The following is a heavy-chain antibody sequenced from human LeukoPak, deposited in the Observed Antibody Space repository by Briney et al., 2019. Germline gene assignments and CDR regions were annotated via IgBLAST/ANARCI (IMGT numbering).Heavy chain of an antibody. V-gene: IGHV3-21*06. CDR2: INKGATHT. D-gene: IGHD3-22*01. CDR3: VRLRRNGDTSGYYYYYDY. CDR1: RFSFSSYS. Sequence: GGSLRLSCAASRFSFSSYSFNWVRQAPGQGLEWVASINKGATHTYYADSMRGRFTVSRDDAKNSLSLQMHSLSAEDTAVYYCVRLRRNGDTSGYYYYYDYWGRGTLVTVSS. J-gene: IGHJ4*02.